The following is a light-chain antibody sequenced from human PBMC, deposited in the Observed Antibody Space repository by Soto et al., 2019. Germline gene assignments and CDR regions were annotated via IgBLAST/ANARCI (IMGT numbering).Light chain of an antibody. V-gene: IGKV2D-29*02. J-gene: IGKJ5*01. Sequence: DVAMTQTPLSLSVTPGQPASISCKSIQSLLHITGETFLFWYLKKPGQSPQILIYEVSTRVSGVPDRLSGSGSGTDFTLEISRVQTDDVGIYYCMQSTQLPPTFGQGTRLEIK. CDR3: MQSTQLPPT. CDR2: EVS. CDR1: QSLLHITGETF.